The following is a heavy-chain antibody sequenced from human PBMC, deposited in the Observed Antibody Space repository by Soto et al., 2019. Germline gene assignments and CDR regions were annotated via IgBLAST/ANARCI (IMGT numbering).Heavy chain of an antibody. J-gene: IGHJ3*02. D-gene: IGHD5-12*01. V-gene: IGHV4-61*01. CDR3: ARDVDSFDAFDI. CDR2: IYYSGST. CDR1: GGSVSSGSYY. Sequence: NPSETLSLTCTVSGGSVSSGSYYWSWIRQPPGKGLEWIGYIYYSGSTNYNPSLKSRVTISVDTSKNQFSLKLSSVTAADTAVYYCARDVDSFDAFDIWGQGTMVTVSS.